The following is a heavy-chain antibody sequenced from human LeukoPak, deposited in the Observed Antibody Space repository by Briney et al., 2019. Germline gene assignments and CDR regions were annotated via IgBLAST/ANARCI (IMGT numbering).Heavy chain of an antibody. D-gene: IGHD3-16*01. CDR3: TTVHGAGPVNFDH. Sequence: GGSLRLSCTASGFTFNSVWMTWVRQAPGQGLEWVGRIKSRTDGETRDYAAPVKGRFIISRDDSENTLYLQMNSLKTEDTAVYYCTTVHGAGPVNFDHWGQGSLVTVSS. V-gene: IGHV3-15*01. CDR2: IKSRTDGETR. J-gene: IGHJ4*02. CDR1: GFTFNSVW.